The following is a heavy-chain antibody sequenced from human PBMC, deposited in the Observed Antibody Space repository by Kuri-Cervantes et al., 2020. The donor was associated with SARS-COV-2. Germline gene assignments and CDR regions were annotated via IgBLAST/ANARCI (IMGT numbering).Heavy chain of an antibody. CDR2: ITGSGGTT. V-gene: IGHV3-23*01. D-gene: IGHD6-6*01. J-gene: IGHJ4*02. CDR1: GFTFRSYG. CDR3: AKDGASSVLHAHDY. Sequence: GGSLRLSCAASGFTFRSYGMSWVRQAPGKGLEWVSGITGSGGTTHYADSVKGRFTISRDNSKNTLYLQMNSLRAEDTAVYYCAKDGASSVLHAHDYWGQGTLVTVSS.